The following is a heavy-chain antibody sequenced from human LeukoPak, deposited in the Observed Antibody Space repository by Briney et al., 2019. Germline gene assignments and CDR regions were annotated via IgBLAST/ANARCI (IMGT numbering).Heavy chain of an antibody. Sequence: GESLRLSCAASGFTVSSNYMAWVRQPPGKGLEWVSFIYNSGSTYYAPSLKSRFTISRDSSKNTLYLQMKRLRVEDAAVYYCARDTVGTGGVEYWGQGTLVTVSS. V-gene: IGHV3-53*01. J-gene: IGHJ4*02. CDR2: IYNSGST. CDR3: ARDTVGTGGVEY. D-gene: IGHD4-23*01. CDR1: GFTVSSNY.